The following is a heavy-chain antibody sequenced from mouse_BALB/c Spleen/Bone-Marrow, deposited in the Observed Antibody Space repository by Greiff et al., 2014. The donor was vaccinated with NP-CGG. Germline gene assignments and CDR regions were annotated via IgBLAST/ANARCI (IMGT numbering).Heavy chain of an antibody. V-gene: IGHV2-9*02. D-gene: IGHD4-1*01. CDR1: GFSLTSYG. CDR3: ARDRGLGRFAY. Sequence: QVHVKQSGPGLVAPSQSLSITCTVSGFSLTSYGVHWVRQPPGKGLEWLGVIWAGGSTNYNSALMSRLSISKDNPKSQVFSKMNSLQTDDTAMYYCARDRGLGRFAYWGQGTLVTVSA. J-gene: IGHJ3*01. CDR2: IWAGGST.